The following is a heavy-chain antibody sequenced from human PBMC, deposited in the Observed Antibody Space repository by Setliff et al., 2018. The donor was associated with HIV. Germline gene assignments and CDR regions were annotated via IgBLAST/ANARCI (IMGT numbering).Heavy chain of an antibody. D-gene: IGHD1-26*01. J-gene: IGHJ4*02. CDR1: GDSISSTTYY. Sequence: SETLSLTCSVSGDSISSTTYYWAWIRQPPGKGLEWIGSIFYSGTTYYHPSLKSRVTISLDTSKNQFSLKLSSVTAADTAMYYCARGRGSYWGQGTLVTVSS. V-gene: IGHV4-39*07. CDR3: ARGRGSY. CDR2: IFYSGTT.